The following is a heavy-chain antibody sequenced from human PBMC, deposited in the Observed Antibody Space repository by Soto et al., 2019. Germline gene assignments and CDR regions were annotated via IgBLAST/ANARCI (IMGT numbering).Heavy chain of an antibody. CDR1: GFTFSSYG. D-gene: IGHD6-19*01. CDR3: AKDRGWLAERYYYGMDV. J-gene: IGHJ6*02. V-gene: IGHV3-30*18. Sequence: QVQLVESGGGVVQPGRSLRLSCAASGFTFSSYGMHWVRQAPGKGLERGAVISYDGSNKYYADSVKGRFTISRDNSKNTLYLQMNSLRAEDTAVYYCAKDRGWLAERYYYGMDVWGQGTTVTVSS. CDR2: ISYDGSNK.